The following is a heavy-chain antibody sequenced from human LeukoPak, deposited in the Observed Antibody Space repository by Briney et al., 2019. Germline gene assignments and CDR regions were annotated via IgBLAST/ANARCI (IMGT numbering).Heavy chain of an antibody. CDR2: IYTGGGR. Sequence: PGGSLRLSCEASGFTVSSYYMNWVRQAPGKELEWVSVIYTGGGRYYADSVRGRFTISRDTSKNMAFLQMNSLRVEDTAVYYCARHSGSYYIEYYFDYWGQGTLVTVSS. J-gene: IGHJ4*02. CDR3: ARHSGSYYIEYYFDY. CDR1: GFTVSSYY. V-gene: IGHV3-53*01. D-gene: IGHD1-26*01.